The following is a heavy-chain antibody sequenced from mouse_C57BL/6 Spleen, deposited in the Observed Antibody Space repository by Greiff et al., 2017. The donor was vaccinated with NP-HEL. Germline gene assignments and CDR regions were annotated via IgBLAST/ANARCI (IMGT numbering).Heavy chain of an antibody. CDR2: IYPSDSET. CDR3: ARSGQLRLQYYFDY. Sequence: VQLQQPGAELVRPGSSVKLSCKASGYTFTSYWMDWVKQRPGQGLEWIGNIYPSDSETHYNQKFKDKATLTVDKSSSTAYMQLSSLTSEDSAVYYCARSGQLRLQYYFDYWGQGTTLTVSS. D-gene: IGHD3-2*02. V-gene: IGHV1-61*01. CDR1: GYTFTSYW. J-gene: IGHJ2*01.